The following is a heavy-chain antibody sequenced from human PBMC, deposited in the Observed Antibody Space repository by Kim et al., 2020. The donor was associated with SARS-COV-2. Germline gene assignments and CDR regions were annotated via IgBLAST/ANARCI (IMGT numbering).Heavy chain of an antibody. CDR2: ISWNSGSI. V-gene: IGHV3-9*01. CDR1: GFTFDDYA. CDR3: AKGSEAVPAAILDV. D-gene: IGHD2-2*01. J-gene: IGHJ6*02. Sequence: GGSLRLSCAASGFTFDDYAMHWVRQAPGKGLEWVSGISWNSGSIGYADSVKGRFTISRDNAKNSLYLQMNSLRAEDTALYYCAKGSEAVPAAILDVWGQGTTVTVSS.